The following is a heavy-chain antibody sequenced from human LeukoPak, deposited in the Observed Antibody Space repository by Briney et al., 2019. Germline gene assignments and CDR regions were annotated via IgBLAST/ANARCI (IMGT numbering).Heavy chain of an antibody. CDR2: IIPILGIA. D-gene: IGHD5-18*01. Sequence: SVKVSCKASGGTFSSYTTSWVRHAPGRGLEWVGRIIPILGIANYAQKFQGRVTITADKPTSTAYMEPSSLRSEDTAVYYCARSAVDTAMGADFDYWGQGTLVTVSS. V-gene: IGHV1-69*02. J-gene: IGHJ4*02. CDR3: ARSAVDTAMGADFDY. CDR1: GGTFSSYT.